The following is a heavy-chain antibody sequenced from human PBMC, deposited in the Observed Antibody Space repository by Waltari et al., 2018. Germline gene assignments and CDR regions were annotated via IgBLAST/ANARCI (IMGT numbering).Heavy chain of an antibody. CDR3: ARARGSYYIDY. J-gene: IGHJ4*02. V-gene: IGHV4-30-2*01. CDR2: IYHIGRT. D-gene: IGHD1-26*01. CDR1: GGSISSGGYS. Sequence: QLQLQESGSGLVKPSQTLSLTCAVSGGSISSGGYSWSWIRQPPGKGLEWIGYIYHIGRTYYNPSLKSRVTISVDRSKNQFSLKLSSVTAADTAVYYCARARGSYYIDYWGQGTLVTVSS.